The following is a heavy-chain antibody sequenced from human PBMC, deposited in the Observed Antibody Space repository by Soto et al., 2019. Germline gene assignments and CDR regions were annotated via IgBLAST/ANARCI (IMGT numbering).Heavy chain of an antibody. J-gene: IGHJ4*02. D-gene: IGHD3-9*01. Sequence: VASVKVSCKASGYTFTGYYMHWVRQAPGQGLEWMGWINPNSGGTNYAQKFQGWVTMTRDTSISTAYMELSRLRSDDTAVYYCARKNYDILTGYYFFDYWGQGTLVTVSS. CDR1: GYTFTGYY. V-gene: IGHV1-2*04. CDR2: INPNSGGT. CDR3: ARKNYDILTGYYFFDY.